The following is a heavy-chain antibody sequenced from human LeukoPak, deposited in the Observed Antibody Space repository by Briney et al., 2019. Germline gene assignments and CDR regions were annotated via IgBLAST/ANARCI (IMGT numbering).Heavy chain of an antibody. D-gene: IGHD6-19*01. CDR3: ARQGGWYFGWFDP. CDR1: GGSISSSIYY. J-gene: IGHJ5*02. V-gene: IGHV4-39*01. CDR2: IYYSGST. Sequence: SETLSLTRTVSGGSISSSIYYWGWIRQPPGQGLEWIGSIYYSGSTYHNPSLKSRVTISVDTSKNQFSLKLSSVTAADTAVYYCARQGGWYFGWFDPWGQGTLVTVSA.